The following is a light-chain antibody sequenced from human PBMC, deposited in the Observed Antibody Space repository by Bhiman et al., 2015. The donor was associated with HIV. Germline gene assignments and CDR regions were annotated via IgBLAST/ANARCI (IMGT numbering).Light chain of an antibody. CDR3: QSYDSSLSAWV. Sequence: QSVLTQPPSVSGAPGQRVTISCTGSRSNIGAGYDVHWFQHLPGTAPKVLIYGNNNRPSGVPDRFSGSKSGTSASLAITGLQAEDEADYYCQSYDSSLSAWVFGGGTKLTVL. CDR1: RSNIGAGYD. J-gene: IGLJ3*02. CDR2: GNN. V-gene: IGLV1-40*01.